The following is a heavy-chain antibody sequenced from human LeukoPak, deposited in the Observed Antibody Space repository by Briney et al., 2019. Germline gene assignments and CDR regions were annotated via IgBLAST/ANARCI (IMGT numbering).Heavy chain of an antibody. J-gene: IGHJ4*02. V-gene: IGHV4-39*01. CDR2: IYYSGST. D-gene: IGHD3-10*01. Sequence: SETLSLACTVSGGSISSSSCYWGWIRQPPGKGLEWIGSIYYSGSTYYNPSLKSRVTISVDTSKNQFSLKLSSVTAADTAVYYCARLPAGSGSLSYFDYWGQGTLATVSS. CDR1: GGSISSSSCY. CDR3: ARLPAGSGSLSYFDY.